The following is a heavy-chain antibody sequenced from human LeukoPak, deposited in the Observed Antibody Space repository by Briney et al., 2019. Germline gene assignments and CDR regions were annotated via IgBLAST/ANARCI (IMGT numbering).Heavy chain of an antibody. V-gene: IGHV4-59*11. D-gene: IGHD3-10*01. J-gene: IGHJ4*02. CDR3: ASRPADTTWYGVFDY. Sequence: SETLSLTCTVSGVSINGHYWSWIRQPPGKGLEWIGFIYDNESANYKSSLESRVTMTVDTSKNQVSLKLNSVTAADTAIYYCASRPADTTWYGVFDYWSQGTLVTVSS. CDR2: IYDNESA. CDR1: GVSINGHY.